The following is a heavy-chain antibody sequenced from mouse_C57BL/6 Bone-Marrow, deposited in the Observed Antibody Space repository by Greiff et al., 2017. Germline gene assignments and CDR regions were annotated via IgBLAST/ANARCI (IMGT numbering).Heavy chain of an antibody. D-gene: IGHD1-1*01. Sequence: QVQLQQPGAELVRPGSSVKLSCKASGYTFTSYWMHWVKQRPIQGLEWIGNIDPSDSETHYNQKFKDKATLTVDKSSSTAYMQLSSLTSEDSAVSYCARLNYYAFSYYFDYWGQGTTLTVSS. CDR1: GYTFTSYW. V-gene: IGHV1-52*01. CDR2: IDPSDSET. CDR3: ARLNYYAFSYYFDY. J-gene: IGHJ2*01.